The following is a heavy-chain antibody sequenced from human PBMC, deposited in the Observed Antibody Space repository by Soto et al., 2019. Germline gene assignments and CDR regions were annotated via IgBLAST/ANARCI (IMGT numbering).Heavy chain of an antibody. D-gene: IGHD3-3*01. CDR1: GFTFDGYA. CDR2: ISWNSGNI. Sequence: GGSLRLSCAASGFTFDGYAMHWVRQAPGKGLEWVSGISWNSGNIGDADSVTGRFTISRDNAKNSLYLQMNSLRAEDTALYYCANAGYDFWCGGANWGQGTLVTVSS. CDR3: ANAGYDFWCGGAN. J-gene: IGHJ4*02. V-gene: IGHV3-9*01.